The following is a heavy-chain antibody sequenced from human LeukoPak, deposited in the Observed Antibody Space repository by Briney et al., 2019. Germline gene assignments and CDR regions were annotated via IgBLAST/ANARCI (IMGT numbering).Heavy chain of an antibody. J-gene: IGHJ3*02. CDR3: ARGEVDDAFDI. Sequence: GGSLRLSCAASGFTFSNYVINWVRQAPGKGLEWVAVIWYDGSDKYYADSVKGRFTISRDNAKNSLYLQMNSLRAEDTAVYYCARGEVDDAFDIWGQGTMVTVSS. CDR1: GFTFSNYV. CDR2: IWYDGSDK. D-gene: IGHD1-26*01. V-gene: IGHV3-33*01.